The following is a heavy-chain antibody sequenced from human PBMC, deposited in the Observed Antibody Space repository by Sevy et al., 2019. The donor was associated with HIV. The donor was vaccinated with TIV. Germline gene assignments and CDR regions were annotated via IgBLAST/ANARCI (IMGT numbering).Heavy chain of an antibody. CDR2: IKSKTDGGTT. V-gene: IGHV3-15*01. CDR3: TTDRGYCSSTSCYTTRGFDY. CDR1: GFTFSNAW. D-gene: IGHD2-2*02. Sequence: GGSLRLSCAASGFTFSNAWMSWVRQAPGKGLEWVGRIKSKTDGGTTDYAAPVKGRFTISRDDSKNTLYLQMNSLKTEDTAVYYCTTDRGYCSSTSCYTTRGFDYWGQRTLVTVSS. J-gene: IGHJ4*02.